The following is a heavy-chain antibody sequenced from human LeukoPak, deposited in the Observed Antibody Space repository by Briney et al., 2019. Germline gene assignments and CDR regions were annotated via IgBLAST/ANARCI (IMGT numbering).Heavy chain of an antibody. CDR3: ARERSSTSNYYYYYYYMDV. J-gene: IGHJ6*03. V-gene: IGHV3-66*02. CDR2: IYSGGTT. CDR1: GFTVSSNY. Sequence: PGGSPRLSCAASGFTVSSNYMTWVRQAPGKGLEWVSVIYSGGTTYSADSVKGRFTMSRDNSKNTLYLQMNSLRAEDTAVYYCARERSSTSNYYYYYYYMDVWGKGTTVTVSS. D-gene: IGHD2-2*01.